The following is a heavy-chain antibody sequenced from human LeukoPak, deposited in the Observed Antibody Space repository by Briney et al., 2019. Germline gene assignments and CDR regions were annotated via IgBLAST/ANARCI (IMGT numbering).Heavy chain of an antibody. D-gene: IGHD6-19*01. J-gene: IGHJ4*02. CDR2: IYYSTNT. V-gene: IGHV4-39*01. Sequence: SETLSLTCSVSGESIKSTSIYWAWVRQPPGKGLEWIGHIYYSTNTYYNSSLKSRVTISDDTSKNQVSLSLRSVTAADTALYFCVRRVAGTFYFDKWGEGSLVSVSS. CDR3: VRRVAGTFYFDK. CDR1: GESIKSTSIY.